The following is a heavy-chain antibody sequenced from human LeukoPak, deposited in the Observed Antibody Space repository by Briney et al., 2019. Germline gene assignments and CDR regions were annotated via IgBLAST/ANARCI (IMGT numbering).Heavy chain of an antibody. V-gene: IGHV4-4*07. CDR3: ARNLGGDDYYFYGMDV. CDR2: IHTTGGT. D-gene: IGHD2-21*02. Sequence: SETLSLTCTVSGGSMSGYYWNWIRQPAGKGLEWIGRIHTTGGTNSKPSLKSRLIMSVDTSTNQFSLRMRFVTAADTAVYYRARNLGGDDYYFYGMDVWGQGTTVTVSS. J-gene: IGHJ6*02. CDR1: GGSMSGYY.